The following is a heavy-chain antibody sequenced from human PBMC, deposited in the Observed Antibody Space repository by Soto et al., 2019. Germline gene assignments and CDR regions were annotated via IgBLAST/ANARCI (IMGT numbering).Heavy chain of an antibody. J-gene: IGHJ4*02. V-gene: IGHV1-8*01. Sequence: QVQLVQSGAEVKKPGASVKVSCRASGYTFTSYDINWVRQATGQGLEWMGWMNPNSGNTGYAQKFQGRGTMTRNTSISTAYMEPSSLTSADTAVYYCARATNDYGDRHWGQGTLVTVSS. CDR1: GYTFTSYD. D-gene: IGHD4-17*01. CDR2: MNPNSGNT. CDR3: ARATNDYGDRH.